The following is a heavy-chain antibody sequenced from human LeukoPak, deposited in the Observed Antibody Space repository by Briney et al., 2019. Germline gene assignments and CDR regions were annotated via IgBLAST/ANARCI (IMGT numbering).Heavy chain of an antibody. CDR2: IYYLGAP. D-gene: IGHD3-22*01. Sequence: SETLSLTCTVSGGSISSDYWSWIREPPGKGLEWIGYIYYLGAPNYNPSLESRVAISTDTSKTQFSLKVTSVTAAGTAVYYCAKEGSSGLFDSWGQGILVTVSS. J-gene: IGHJ4*02. CDR1: GGSISSDY. CDR3: AKEGSSGLFDS. V-gene: IGHV4-59*01.